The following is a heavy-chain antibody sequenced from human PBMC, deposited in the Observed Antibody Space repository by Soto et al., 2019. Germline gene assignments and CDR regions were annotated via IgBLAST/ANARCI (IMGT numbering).Heavy chain of an antibody. Sequence: QVQLQESGPGLVKPSQTLSLTCTVSGGSISSGDYYWSWIRQPPGQGLEWIGSIYYSGSTYYNPYLKSRVTLSVDTSKNQFSLKLNSVTAADTAVYYCASRHSSPYFDYWGQGTLVTVSS. D-gene: IGHD6-13*01. CDR2: IYYSGST. CDR1: GGSISSGDYY. V-gene: IGHV4-30-4*01. J-gene: IGHJ4*02. CDR3: ASRHSSPYFDY.